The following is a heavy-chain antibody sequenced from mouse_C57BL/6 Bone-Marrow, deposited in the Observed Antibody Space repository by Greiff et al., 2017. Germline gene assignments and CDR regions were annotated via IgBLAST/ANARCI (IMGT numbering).Heavy chain of an antibody. V-gene: IGHV1-69*01. CDR3: ARQGLLRGAY. CDR1: GYTFTSYW. CDR2: IDPSDSYT. D-gene: IGHD2-3*01. J-gene: IGHJ3*01. Sequence: QVQLQQPGAELVMPGASVKLSCKASGYTFTSYWMHWVKQRPGQGLEWIGEIDPSDSYTNYNQKFKGKATLTVDTSSSTAYMQLSSLTSEDSAVYYCARQGLLRGAYWGQGTLVTVSA.